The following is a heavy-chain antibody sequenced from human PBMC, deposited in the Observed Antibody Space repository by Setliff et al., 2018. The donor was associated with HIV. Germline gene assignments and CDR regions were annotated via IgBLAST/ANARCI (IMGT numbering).Heavy chain of an antibody. D-gene: IGHD5-18*01. CDR3: ARVVSRREDRGTWMKLWLAPYYMDV. V-gene: IGHV4-59*01. J-gene: IGHJ6*03. CDR2: VSSSGTT. CDR1: GGSITNKY. Sequence: PSETLSLTCAVSGGSITNKYWSWIRQPPGKGLEWLGYVSSSGTTNYNPSLESRLTISVDTSKNQVSLRLSSVTAADTAVYFCARVVSRREDRGTWMKLWLAPYYMDVWGKGTTVTAP.